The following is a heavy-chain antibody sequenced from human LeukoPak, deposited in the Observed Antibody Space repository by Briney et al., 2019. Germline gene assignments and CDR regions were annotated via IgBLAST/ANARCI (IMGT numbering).Heavy chain of an antibody. V-gene: IGHV3-48*01. J-gene: IGHJ4*02. D-gene: IGHD3-22*01. Sequence: GGSLRLSCAASGFTFSSYSMNWVRQAPGKGLEWVSYISSSSSTIYYADSVKGRFTISRDNSKNTLYLQMNSLRAEDTAVYYCARAAEYYYDSSGYYRSCYFDCWGQGTLVTVSS. CDR1: GFTFSSYS. CDR3: ARAAEYYYDSSGYYRSCYFDC. CDR2: ISSSSSTI.